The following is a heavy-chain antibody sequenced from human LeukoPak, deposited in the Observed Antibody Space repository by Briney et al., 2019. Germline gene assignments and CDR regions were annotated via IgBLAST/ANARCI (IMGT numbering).Heavy chain of an antibody. CDR1: GDSISSNNW. J-gene: IGHJ3*02. CDR2: IYHSGST. V-gene: IGHV4-4*02. D-gene: IGHD3-22*01. CDR3: ATVITKKRYNAFDI. Sequence: SGTLSLTCAVSGDSISSNNWWSWVRQPPGKGLEWIGEIYHSGSTNSNPSLKSRVTISVDKSKNQFSLKLSSVTAADTAVYYCATVITKKRYNAFDIWGQGTMVTVSS.